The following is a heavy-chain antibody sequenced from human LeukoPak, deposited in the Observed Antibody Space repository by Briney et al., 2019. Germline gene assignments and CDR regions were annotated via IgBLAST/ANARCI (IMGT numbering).Heavy chain of an antibody. CDR1: GGSICSYY. CDR2: IYYSGST. V-gene: IGHV4-59*01. Sequence: PSETLSLTCTVSGGSICSYYWSWIRQPPGKGLEWIGYIYYSGSTNYNPSLKSRVTISVDTSKNQFSLKLSSVTAADTAVYYCATDLGSSGDYWGQGTLVTVSS. J-gene: IGHJ4*02. CDR3: ATDLGSSGDY. D-gene: IGHD3-10*01.